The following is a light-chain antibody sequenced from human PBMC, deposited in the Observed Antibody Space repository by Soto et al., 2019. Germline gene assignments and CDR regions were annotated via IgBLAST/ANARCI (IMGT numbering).Light chain of an antibody. CDR3: QQYNNWPPSWT. CDR2: GAS. Sequence: EIVLTQSPGTLSLSPGERATLSCRASQSVTSYLAWYQQKPGQAPRLLIYGASSRATGIPDRFSGSGSGTDFTLTISRLEPEDFAVYYCQQYNNWPPSWTFGQGTKVDIK. V-gene: IGKV3-20*01. J-gene: IGKJ1*01. CDR1: QSVTSY.